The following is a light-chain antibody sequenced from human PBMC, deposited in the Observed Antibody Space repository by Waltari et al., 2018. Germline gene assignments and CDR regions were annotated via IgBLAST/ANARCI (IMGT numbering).Light chain of an antibody. CDR2: DAS. CDR3: QQYDNLPSYT. CDR1: QDISNY. J-gene: IGKJ2*01. V-gene: IGKV1-33*01. Sequence: DIQMTQSPSSLSASVGDRVTITCQARQDISNYLNWYQQKQGKAPKLLIYDASNLETGVPSRFSGSGSGTDFTFTISSLQPEDIATYYCQQYDNLPSYTFGQGTKLEIK.